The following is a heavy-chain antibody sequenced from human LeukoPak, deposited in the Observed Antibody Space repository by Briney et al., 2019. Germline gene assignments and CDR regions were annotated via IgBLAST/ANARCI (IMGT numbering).Heavy chain of an antibody. D-gene: IGHD2-15*01. J-gene: IGHJ5*02. Sequence: SETPSLTPTVSGGSISSYYWSWIRQPPGEGLERIGYIYYSGSTNYNPSLKSRVTISVDTSKNQFSLKMSSVTAADTAVYYWARSRVVAARRSGGWFDAWGQGTLVTVSS. V-gene: IGHV4-59*08. CDR2: IYYSGST. CDR3: ARSRVVAARRSGGWFDA. CDR1: GGSISSYY.